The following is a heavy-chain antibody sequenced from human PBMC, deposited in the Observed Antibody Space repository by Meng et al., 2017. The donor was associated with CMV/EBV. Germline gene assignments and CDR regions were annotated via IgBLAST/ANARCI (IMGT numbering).Heavy chain of an antibody. Sequence: GSLRLSCTVSGGSISSNYWSWIRQPPGKGLEWIGYIYHSGSTHYNPSLKSRVTISVDTSKNQFSLKLSSVTAADTAVYYCARGGDSSVNTKRDYYYGMDVWGQGTTVTVSS. V-gene: IGHV4-59*12. J-gene: IGHJ6*02. CDR2: IYHSGST. CDR1: GGSISSNY. CDR3: ARGGDSSVNTKRDYYYGMDV. D-gene: IGHD3-22*01.